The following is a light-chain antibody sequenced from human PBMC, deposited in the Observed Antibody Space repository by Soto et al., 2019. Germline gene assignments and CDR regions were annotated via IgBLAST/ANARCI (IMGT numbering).Light chain of an antibody. CDR3: QQYGSSPYT. CDR1: QSVSSSY. V-gene: IGKV3-20*01. Sequence: EIVLTQSPGTLSLSPGERATLSCRASQSVSSSYLAWYQQKPGQAPRLLIYGASSRATVIPDRFSGSGSGTDFTLTISRLEPEDFAVYNCQQYGSSPYTFGQGAKLEIK. CDR2: GAS. J-gene: IGKJ2*01.